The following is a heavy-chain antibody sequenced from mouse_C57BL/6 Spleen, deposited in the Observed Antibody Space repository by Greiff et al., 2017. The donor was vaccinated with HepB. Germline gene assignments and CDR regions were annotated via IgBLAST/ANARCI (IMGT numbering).Heavy chain of an antibody. CDR2: INPSTGGT. CDR3: ARCYGRSDWYFDV. V-gene: IGHV1-43*01. J-gene: IGHJ1*03. CDR1: GYSFTGYY. D-gene: IGHD1-1*01. Sequence: EVQLQQSGPELVKPGASVKISCKASGYSFTGYYMHWVKQSSEKSLEWIGEINPSTGGTSYNQKFKGKATLTVDKSSSTAYMQLKSLTSEDSAVYYCARCYGRSDWYFDVWGTGTTVTVSS.